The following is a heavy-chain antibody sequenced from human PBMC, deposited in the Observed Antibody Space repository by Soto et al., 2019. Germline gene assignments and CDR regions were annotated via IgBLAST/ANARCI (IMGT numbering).Heavy chain of an antibody. J-gene: IGHJ4*02. Sequence: EVQLLESGGGLVQPGGSLTLSCAASGFTFSAYAMSWVRQAPGKGLEWVSRISDSGGNTYNADSVKGRFTISRDNSKNTLYVQMNSLRAEDTAIYYCAKDLYVHYSSGYVNDFWGQGTLVTVSS. CDR2: ISDSGGNT. D-gene: IGHD3-22*01. CDR1: GFTFSAYA. CDR3: AKDLYVHYSSGYVNDF. V-gene: IGHV3-23*01.